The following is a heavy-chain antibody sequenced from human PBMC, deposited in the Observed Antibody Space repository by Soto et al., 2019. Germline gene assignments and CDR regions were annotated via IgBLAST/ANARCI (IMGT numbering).Heavy chain of an antibody. CDR1: GGTFSSYA. Sequence: QVQLVQSGAELKKPGSSVKVSCKASGGTFSSYAISWVRQAPGQGLEWMGGIIPIFGTANYAQKFQGRVTITADESTSTAYMELSSLRSEDTAVYYCARRSGSGYHYYYYGMDVSGQGTTVTVSS. CDR2: IIPIFGTA. D-gene: IGHD3-10*01. CDR3: ARRSGSGYHYYYYGMDV. J-gene: IGHJ6*02. V-gene: IGHV1-69*01.